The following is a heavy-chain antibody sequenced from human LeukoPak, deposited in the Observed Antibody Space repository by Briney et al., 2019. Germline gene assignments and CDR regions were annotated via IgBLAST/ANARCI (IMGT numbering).Heavy chain of an antibody. V-gene: IGHV3-23*01. J-gene: IGHJ4*02. CDR3: AKSYYYDSSGYSPYFDY. D-gene: IGHD3-22*01. CDR2: ISGSTGNT. Sequence: AGGSLRLSCAASRFTFSSYAMSWVRQAPGKGLEWVSAISGSTGNTYYADSVKGRFTISRDNSKNTVYLQMNSLRAEDTAVYYCAKSYYYDSSGYSPYFDYWGQGTLVTVSS. CDR1: RFTFSSYA.